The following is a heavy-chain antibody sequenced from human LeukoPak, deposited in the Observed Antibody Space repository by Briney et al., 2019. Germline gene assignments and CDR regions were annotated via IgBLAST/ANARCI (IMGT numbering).Heavy chain of an antibody. J-gene: IGHJ4*02. CDR3: ARASRDGYNQNFDY. D-gene: IGHD5-24*01. CDR1: GYSFTSYW. CDR2: IYPGGSET. Sequence: GESLKISCKGSGYSFTSYWIGWVRQRPGKGLEWMGIIYPGGSETRYDPSFQGQVTISADSSTSTAYLQWSSLRASDTAMYYCARASRDGYNQNFDYWGQGTLVTVSS. V-gene: IGHV5-51*01.